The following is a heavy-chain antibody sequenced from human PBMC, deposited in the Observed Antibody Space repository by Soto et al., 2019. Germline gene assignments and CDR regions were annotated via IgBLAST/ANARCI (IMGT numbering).Heavy chain of an antibody. Sequence: QVQLVESGGGVVQPGRSLRLSCAASGFTFSSYGMHWVRQAPGKGLEWVAVMSFDGSSKYSADSVKGRFTISRDNSKNKLYLQMSSLRAEDTAVYYCAREGLTTFKDAFDMWGQGTMVTVSS. CDR3: AREGLTTFKDAFDM. CDR2: MSFDGSSK. J-gene: IGHJ3*02. D-gene: IGHD4-4*01. V-gene: IGHV3-30*03. CDR1: GFTFSSYG.